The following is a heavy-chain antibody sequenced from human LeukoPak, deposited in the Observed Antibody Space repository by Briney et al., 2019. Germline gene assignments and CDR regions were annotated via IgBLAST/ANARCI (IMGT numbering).Heavy chain of an antibody. D-gene: IGHD4-23*01. CDR1: EFILSRYA. CDR3: ARGGGGNSDFVTSYTGASLSFDY. CDR2: LGISGDYS. Sequence: GGSLRLSCVAYEFILSRYAVSWVRQAPGKGLQWVSSLGISGDYSWYAGSVKGRFTISRDVSKNTLYLQMNSLGVEDTAVYYCARGGGGNSDFVTSYTGASLSFDYWGQGTLVTVSS. J-gene: IGHJ4*02. V-gene: IGHV3-23*01.